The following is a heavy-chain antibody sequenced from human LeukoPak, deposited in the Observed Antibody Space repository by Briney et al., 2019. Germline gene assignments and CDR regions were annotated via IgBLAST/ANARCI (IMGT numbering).Heavy chain of an antibody. CDR3: ARERRSSSWSYFDY. CDR1: GLTYSDYA. J-gene: IGHJ4*02. D-gene: IGHD6-13*01. CDR2: ISGSGGST. V-gene: IGHV3-23*01. Sequence: GGSLRLSCSASGLTYSDYAMTWVRRAPGRGLAGVSAISGSGGSTYYADSVKGRFTISRDNSKNTLYLQMNSLGAEDTAVYYCARERRSSSWSYFDYWGQGTLVTVSS.